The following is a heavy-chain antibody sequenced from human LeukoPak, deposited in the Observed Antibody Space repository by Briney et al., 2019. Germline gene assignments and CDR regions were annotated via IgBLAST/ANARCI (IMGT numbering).Heavy chain of an antibody. CDR1: GYTLTELS. D-gene: IGHD3-10*01. Sequence: ASVKVSCKVSGYTLTELSIHWVRQAPGKGLEWMGGFDPEDGETIYAQKFQGRVTMTEDTSTDTAYMELSSLRSEDTAVYYCADLNTYYYGSGSSNWFDPWGQGTLVTVSS. CDR3: ADLNTYYYGSGSSNWFDP. CDR2: FDPEDGET. V-gene: IGHV1-24*01. J-gene: IGHJ5*02.